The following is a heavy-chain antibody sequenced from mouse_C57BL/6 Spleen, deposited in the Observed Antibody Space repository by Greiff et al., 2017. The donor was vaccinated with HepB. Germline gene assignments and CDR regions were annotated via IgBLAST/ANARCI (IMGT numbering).Heavy chain of an antibody. CDR2: IDPETGGT. V-gene: IGHV1-15*01. J-gene: IGHJ2*01. CDR3: TSTLVASYYFDY. D-gene: IGHD1-1*01. Sequence: VQLQQSGAELVRPGASVTLSCKASGYTFTDYEMHWVKQTPVHGLEWIGAIDPETGGTAYNQKFKGKAILTADKSSSTAYMELRSLTSEDSAVYYCTSTLVASYYFDYWGQGTTLTVSS. CDR1: GYTFTDYE.